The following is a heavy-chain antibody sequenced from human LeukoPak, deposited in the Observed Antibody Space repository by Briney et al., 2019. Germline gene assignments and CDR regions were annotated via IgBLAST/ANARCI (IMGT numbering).Heavy chain of an antibody. D-gene: IGHD1-1*01. CDR1: GFTFSSYG. CDR3: TTGTTGALSY. V-gene: IGHV3-15*01. J-gene: IGHJ4*02. CDR2: IKSKTDGGTT. Sequence: GGSLRLSCAASGFTFSSYGMHWVRQAPGKGLEWVGRIKSKTDGGTTDYAAPVKGRFTISRDDSKNTLYLQMNSLKTEDTAVYYCTTGTTGALSYWGQGTLVTVSS.